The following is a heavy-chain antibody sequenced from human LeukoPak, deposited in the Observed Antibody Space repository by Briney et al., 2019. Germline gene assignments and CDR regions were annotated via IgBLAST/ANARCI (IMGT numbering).Heavy chain of an antibody. V-gene: IGHV1-24*01. Sequence: ASVKVSCKVSGYTLTELSMHWVRQAPGKGLEWMGGFDPEDGETMYAQRFQGRVTMTEDTSTDTAYLELSSLRSEDTAVYFCATSYSSGWATDSFDVWGQGTMVTVSS. J-gene: IGHJ3*01. CDR2: FDPEDGET. CDR3: ATSYSSGWATDSFDV. D-gene: IGHD6-19*01. CDR1: GYTLTELS.